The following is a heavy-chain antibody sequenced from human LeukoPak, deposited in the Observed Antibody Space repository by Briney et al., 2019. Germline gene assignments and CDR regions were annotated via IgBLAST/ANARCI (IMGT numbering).Heavy chain of an antibody. CDR3: ARDRSGGLGYSNYYGMDV. Sequence: SQTLSLTCTVSGGFISSNDYYWSWIRQHPGKGLEWIGYIYHSGSSYYNPSLKSRVTISVDTSENQFSLKLSSVTSADTAVYYCARDRSGGLGYSNYYGMDVRGQGTTVSVSS. CDR1: GGFISSNDYY. V-gene: IGHV4-31*03. J-gene: IGHJ6*02. D-gene: IGHD3-3*01. CDR2: IYHSGSS.